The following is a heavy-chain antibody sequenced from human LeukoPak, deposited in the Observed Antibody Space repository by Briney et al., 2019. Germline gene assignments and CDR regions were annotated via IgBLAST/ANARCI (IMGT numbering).Heavy chain of an antibody. CDR3: ARVLGRYSSGWYGKGYYYMDV. J-gene: IGHJ6*03. D-gene: IGHD6-19*01. Sequence: PSETLSLTCAVYGGSFSGYYWSWIRQPPGKGLEWIGEINHSGSTNYNPSLKSRVTISVDTSKNQFSLKLSSVTAADTAVYYCARVLGRYSSGWYGKGYYYMDVWGKGTTVTVSS. V-gene: IGHV4-34*01. CDR1: GGSFSGYY. CDR2: INHSGST.